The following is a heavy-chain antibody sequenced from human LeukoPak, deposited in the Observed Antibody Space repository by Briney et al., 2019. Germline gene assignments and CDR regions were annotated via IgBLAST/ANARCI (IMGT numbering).Heavy chain of an antibody. V-gene: IGHV1-24*01. Sequence: ASVKVSCKVSGYTLTELSMHWVRQAPGKGLEWMGGFDPEDGETIYAQKFQGRVTITRDTSASTAYMELSSLRSEDTAVYYCARGVGARADLDYWGQGTLVTVSS. CDR2: FDPEDGET. CDR1: GYTLTELS. CDR3: ARGVGARADLDY. D-gene: IGHD1-26*01. J-gene: IGHJ4*02.